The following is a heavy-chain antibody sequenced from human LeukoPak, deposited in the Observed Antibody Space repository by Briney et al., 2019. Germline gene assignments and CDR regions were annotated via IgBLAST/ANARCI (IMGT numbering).Heavy chain of an antibody. CDR1: GFTFSSYT. V-gene: IGHV3-23*01. CDR2: FSGSGGNT. CDR3: AKDYGDYWGYYYYYMDV. J-gene: IGHJ6*03. Sequence: GGSLRLSCAASGFTFSSYTMNWVRQAPGKGLEWVSTFSGSGGNTYYADSVKGRFTISRDNSKNTLYLQMNSLRAEDTAVYYCAKDYGDYWGYYYYYMDVWGKGTTVTVSS. D-gene: IGHD4-17*01.